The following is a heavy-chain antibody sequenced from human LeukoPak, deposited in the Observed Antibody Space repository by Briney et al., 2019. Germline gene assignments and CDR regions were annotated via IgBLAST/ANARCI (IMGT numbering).Heavy chain of an antibody. J-gene: IGHJ5*02. CDR3: ARGGGKQLWLSNWFDP. D-gene: IGHD5-18*01. CDR2: IYPGDSDT. V-gene: IGHV5-51*01. CDR1: GYSFTSYW. Sequence: EESLKISCKGSGYSFTSYWIGWVRQMPGKGLEWMGIIYPGDSDTRYSPSFQGQVTISADKSISTAYLQWSSLKASDTAMYYCARGGGKQLWLSNWFDPWGQGTLDTVSS.